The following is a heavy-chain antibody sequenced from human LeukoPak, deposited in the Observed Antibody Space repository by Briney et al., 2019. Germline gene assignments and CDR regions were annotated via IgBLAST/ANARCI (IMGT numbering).Heavy chain of an antibody. CDR1: GFTFSNYG. CDR3: AKAREGYCSGTSCYANIDY. J-gene: IGHJ4*02. V-gene: IGHV3-30*18. CDR2: ISSDGSNN. D-gene: IGHD2-2*01. Sequence: GGSLRLSCAASGFTFSNYGMHWVRQAPGKGLEWVAVISSDGSNNYYADSVKGRFTISRDNSKNTLYLQMNSLRPEDTAVFYCAKAREGYCSGTSCYANIDYWGQGTLVTVSS.